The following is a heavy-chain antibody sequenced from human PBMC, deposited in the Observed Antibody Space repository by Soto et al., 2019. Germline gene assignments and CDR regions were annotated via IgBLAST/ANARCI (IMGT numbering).Heavy chain of an antibody. Sequence: RRLSCAASGFTFSSYSMNWVRQAPGRGLEWVAAISGTSDYIYYADSVKGRFTISRDNAKTSLYIQMNSLRAEDTAVYYCARDHRYCSGSSCRPYYYYYGMDVWGQGTTVTVSS. CDR3: ARDHRYCSGSSCRPYYYYYGMDV. CDR2: ISGTSDYI. D-gene: IGHD2-15*01. CDR1: GFTFSSYS. V-gene: IGHV3-21*01. J-gene: IGHJ6*02.